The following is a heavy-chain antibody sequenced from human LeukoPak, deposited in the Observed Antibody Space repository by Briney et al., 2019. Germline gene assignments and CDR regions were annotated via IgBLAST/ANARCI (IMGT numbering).Heavy chain of an antibody. J-gene: IGHJ3*02. CDR1: GFTFSNYA. Sequence: PGGSLRLSCATSGFTFSNYALSWVRQAPGKGLQWVSAVSGSGVSTYYADSVKGRFTTSRDNSKNTLYLQMNSLRAEDTALYYCAKDQRDSGFPYAGFDIWGQGAMVTVSS. D-gene: IGHD2-8*01. V-gene: IGHV3-23*01. CDR2: VSGSGVST. CDR3: AKDQRDSGFPYAGFDI.